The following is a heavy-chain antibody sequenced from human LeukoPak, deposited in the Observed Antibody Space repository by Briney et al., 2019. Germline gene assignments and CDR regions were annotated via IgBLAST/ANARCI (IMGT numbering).Heavy chain of an antibody. CDR3: ARDPNHGVYSDYVGYYSDY. D-gene: IGHD5-12*01. J-gene: IGHJ4*02. Sequence: GGSLRLSCAASGFTFSNSMHWVRQAPGKGLEWVALISSEGRNKYYAGSVKGRFTISRDNSKNTLYLQVNSLRVEDTAVYYCARDPNHGVYSDYVGYYSDYWGQGTLVTVSS. CDR1: GFTFSNS. CDR2: ISSEGRNK. V-gene: IGHV3-30*04.